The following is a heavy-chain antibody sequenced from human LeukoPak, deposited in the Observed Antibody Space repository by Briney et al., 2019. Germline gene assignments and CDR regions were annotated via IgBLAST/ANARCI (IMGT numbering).Heavy chain of an antibody. D-gene: IGHD2-21*01. CDR1: GGSISSYY. Sequence: SETLSLTRTVSGGSISSYYWSWIRQPAGKGLEWIGRIYTSGSTNYNPSLKSRVTMSVDTSKNQFSLKLSSVTAADTAVYYCARDKPFHVVVIATASAFDIWGQGTMVTVSS. CDR2: IYTSGST. V-gene: IGHV4-4*07. J-gene: IGHJ3*02. CDR3: ARDKPFHVVVIATASAFDI.